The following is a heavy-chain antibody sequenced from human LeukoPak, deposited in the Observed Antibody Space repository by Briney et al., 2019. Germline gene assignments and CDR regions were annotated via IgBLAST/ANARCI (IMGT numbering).Heavy chain of an antibody. Sequence: GGSLRLSCAASGFTFSSYGMHWVRQAPGKGLEWVAVISYDGSNKYYADSVKGRFTISRDNSKNTLYLQMNSLRAEDTAVYYCAKSIVRGVIRQRVAFDIWGQGTMVTVSS. D-gene: IGHD3-10*01. CDR1: GFTFSSYG. J-gene: IGHJ3*02. V-gene: IGHV3-30*18. CDR2: ISYDGSNK. CDR3: AKSIVRGVIRQRVAFDI.